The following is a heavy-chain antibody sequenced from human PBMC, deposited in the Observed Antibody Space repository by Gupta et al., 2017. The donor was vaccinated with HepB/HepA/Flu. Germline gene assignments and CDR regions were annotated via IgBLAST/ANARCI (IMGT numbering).Heavy chain of an antibody. Sequence: VQLLESGGGSVPPGGSLHLFCAASGLPCGFSLSNFAMSWVRQAPGKVLECVSGISRAGTRTVYAYSVQGRFTIARENSKKTLYLQSSSLRSEDTATYYCAKFYGDSPRGVGYDYHMDVWGKGTAVTVSS. CDR1: GLPCGFSLSNFA. V-gene: IGHV3-23*01. D-gene: IGHD4-17*01. CDR3: AKFYGDSPRGVGYDYHMDV. CDR2: ISRAGTRT. J-gene: IGHJ6*03.